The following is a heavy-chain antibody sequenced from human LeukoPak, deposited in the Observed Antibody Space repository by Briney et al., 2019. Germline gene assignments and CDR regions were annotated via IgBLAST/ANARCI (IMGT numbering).Heavy chain of an antibody. CDR2: ISGSGGNT. D-gene: IGHD6-19*01. Sequence: GGSLRLSSAASGFTFSSYAMSWVRQAPGKGLEWVSAISGSGGNTYYADSVKGRFTISRDNSKNTLYLQMSSLRAEDTAVYYCAKDGYSSGWYFDYWGQGTLVTVSS. CDR1: GFTFSSYA. V-gene: IGHV3-23*01. J-gene: IGHJ4*02. CDR3: AKDGYSSGWYFDY.